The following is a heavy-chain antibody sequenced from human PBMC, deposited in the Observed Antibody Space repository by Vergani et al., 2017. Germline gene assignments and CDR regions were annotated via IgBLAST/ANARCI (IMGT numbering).Heavy chain of an antibody. V-gene: IGHV3-53*01. CDR2: IYSGGST. CDR1: GFTVSSNY. CDR3: ARESIAARPYYYYYMDV. J-gene: IGHJ6*03. Sequence: EVQLVEPGGGLIQPGGSLRLSCAASGFTVSSNYMSWVRQAPGKGLEWVSVIYSGGSTYYADSVKGRFTISRDNSKNTLYLQMNSLRAEDTAVYYCARESIAARPYYYYYMDVWGKGTTVTVSS. D-gene: IGHD6-6*01.